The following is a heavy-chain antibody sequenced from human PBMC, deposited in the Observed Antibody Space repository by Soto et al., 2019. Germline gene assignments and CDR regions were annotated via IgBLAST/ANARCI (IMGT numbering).Heavy chain of an antibody. V-gene: IGHV2-5*01. Sequence: QITLKESGPTLVNPTETLTLTCTFSGFSLSTRGVGVGWIRQPPGKALEWLAVIYWYEDRRYSPSLKSRLIITKDNPKNQVFLIITNMEPVDTATYYCAHLMITYGGVIGDDAFDMWGQGTLVTVSS. CDR1: GFSLSTRGVG. D-gene: IGHD3-16*02. J-gene: IGHJ3*02. CDR2: IYWYEDR. CDR3: AHLMITYGGVIGDDAFDM.